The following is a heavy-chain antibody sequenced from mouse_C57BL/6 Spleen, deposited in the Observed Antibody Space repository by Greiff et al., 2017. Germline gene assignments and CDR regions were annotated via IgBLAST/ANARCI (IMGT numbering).Heavy chain of an antibody. CDR3: ARLRSGAMGY. CDR2: IYPSDSET. Sequence: VQLQQPGAELVRPGSSVKLSCKASGYTFTSYWMDWVKQRPGQGLEWIGNIYPSDSETHYNQKFKDKATLTVDKSSSTAYMQLSSLTSEDSAVYYCARLRSGAMGYWGQGTSVTVSS. D-gene: IGHD3-1*01. J-gene: IGHJ4*01. V-gene: IGHV1-61*01. CDR1: GYTFTSYW.